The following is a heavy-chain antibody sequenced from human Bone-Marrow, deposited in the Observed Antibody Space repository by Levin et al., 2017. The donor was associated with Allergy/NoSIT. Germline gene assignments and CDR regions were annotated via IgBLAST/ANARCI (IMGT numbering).Heavy chain of an antibody. CDR3: ARLGVGASFDY. J-gene: IGHJ4*02. CDR1: GFSFSSDE. D-gene: IGHD1-26*01. V-gene: IGHV3-48*03. Sequence: PGGSLRLSCAASGFSFSSDEMTWFRQAPGTGLEWVSYISGPSSTIYYADSVKGRFTISRDNAKRAVYLQMNSLRVEDTAIYYCARLGVGASFDYWGQGTPVTVSS. CDR2: ISGPSSTI.